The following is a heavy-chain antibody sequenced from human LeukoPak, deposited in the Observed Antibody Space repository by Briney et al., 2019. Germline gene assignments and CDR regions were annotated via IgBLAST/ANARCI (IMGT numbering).Heavy chain of an antibody. CDR3: ASLDSSGYSLRY. V-gene: IGHV1-69*02. Sequence: SVKVSCKASGYTFTGYYMHWVRQAPGQGLEWMGRIIPILGIANYAQKFQGRVTITADKSTSTAYMELSSLRSGDTAVYYCASLDSSGYSLRYWGQGTLVTVSS. D-gene: IGHD3-22*01. J-gene: IGHJ4*02. CDR1: GYTFTGYY. CDR2: IIPILGIA.